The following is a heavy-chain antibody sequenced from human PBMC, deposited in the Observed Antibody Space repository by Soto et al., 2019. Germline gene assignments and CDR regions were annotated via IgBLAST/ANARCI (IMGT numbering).Heavy chain of an antibody. V-gene: IGHV3-7*01. J-gene: IGHJ4*02. D-gene: IGHD2-21*02. CDR3: ARAGYCGPGCYYYFDY. CDR1: GFTFGSYW. Sequence: GGSLRLSCAVSGFTFGSYWMNWVRLIPGKGLEWVAYIKPDGSATYYVDSVKGRFTISRDDAKNSLYLQMNSLRVEDTSVYYCARAGYCGPGCYYYFDYWGQGTLVTVSS. CDR2: IKPDGSAT.